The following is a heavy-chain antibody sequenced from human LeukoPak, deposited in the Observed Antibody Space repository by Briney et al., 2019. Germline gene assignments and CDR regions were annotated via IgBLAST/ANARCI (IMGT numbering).Heavy chain of an antibody. CDR2: ISGSGGST. CDR3: AKRYGSGSYGYFDY. D-gene: IGHD3-10*01. V-gene: IGHV3-23*01. Sequence: PGGSLRLSCAASGFTFSSYAMSWVRQAPGKGLEWVSAISGSGGSTYYADSVKGRFTISRDNSKNTLYLQMNSLRAGDTAVYYCAKRYGSGSYGYFDYWGQGTLVTVSS. CDR1: GFTFSSYA. J-gene: IGHJ4*02.